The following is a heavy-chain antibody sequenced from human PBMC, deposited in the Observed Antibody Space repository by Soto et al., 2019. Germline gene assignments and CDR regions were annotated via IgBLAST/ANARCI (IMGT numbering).Heavy chain of an antibody. CDR2: IKTNTDVEPT. CDR1: GFIFTYAW. D-gene: IGHD3-16*01. J-gene: IGHJ4*02. CDR3: ATDLSSSGVGEFDY. V-gene: IGHV3-15*01. Sequence: GQSLRLSCATAGFIFTYAWMTWVRQAPGKGLEWLGRIKTNTDVEPTDYAAPVKGRCTISIDESKTTVYLQMNSLNTEDTAVYYCATDLSSSGVGEFDYWGQGTLVTGSS.